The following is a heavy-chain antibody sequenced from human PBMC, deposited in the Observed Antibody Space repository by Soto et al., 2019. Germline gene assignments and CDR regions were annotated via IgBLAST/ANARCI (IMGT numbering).Heavy chain of an antibody. CDR3: TTDHGSFWSGPSLPRDFDY. D-gene: IGHD3-3*01. V-gene: IGHV3-33*01. CDR1: GFTFNNYG. CDR2: IWNDGSNN. Sequence: GGSLRLSCAASGFTFNNYGMHWVRQAPGKGLEWLAVIWNDGSNNYYANSVKGRFTISRDNSKNTLYLQMNSLKTEDTAVYYCTTDHGSFWSGPSLPRDFDYWGQGTLVTVSS. J-gene: IGHJ4*02.